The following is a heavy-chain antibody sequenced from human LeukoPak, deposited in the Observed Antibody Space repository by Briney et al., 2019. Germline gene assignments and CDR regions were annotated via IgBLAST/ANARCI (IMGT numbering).Heavy chain of an antibody. CDR2: IIPIFGTA. V-gene: IGHV1-69*05. D-gene: IGHD6-13*01. CDR1: GGTFSSYA. CDR3: ARARGGEAAAGPLDY. Sequence: GSSVKVSCKASGGTFSSYAISWVRQAPGQGLEWMGGIIPIFGTASYAQKFQGRVTITTDESTSTAYMELSSLRSEDTAVYYCARARGGEAAAGPLDYWGQGTLVTVSS. J-gene: IGHJ4*02.